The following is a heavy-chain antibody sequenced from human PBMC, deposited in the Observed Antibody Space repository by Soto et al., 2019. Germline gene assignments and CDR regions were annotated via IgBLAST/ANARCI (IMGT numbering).Heavy chain of an antibody. CDR2: ISSSGGT. D-gene: IGHD2-21*01. CDR3: ARDSIALFDY. V-gene: IGHV4-59*01. J-gene: IGHJ4*02. Sequence: WTWIRPPPGKGLEYIGSISSSGGTNYSPSLKSRVTISVDTSKNQFSLNLNSVTAADTAVYYCARDSIALFDYWGQGTLVTVSS.